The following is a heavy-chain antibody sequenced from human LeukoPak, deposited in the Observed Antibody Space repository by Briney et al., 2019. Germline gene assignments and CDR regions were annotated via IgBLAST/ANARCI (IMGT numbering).Heavy chain of an antibody. CDR3: VREPLDY. J-gene: IGHJ4*02. CDR1: GFTFTSYT. V-gene: IGHV3-48*02. Sequence: GGSLRLSCAASGFTFTSYTMNWVRQAPGKGLEWISYIRTSGGVVSYTDSVRGRFTISTDSAKNSLYLQMNSLRDDDTAVYYCVREPLDYWGQGTLVTVSS. CDR2: IRTSGGVV.